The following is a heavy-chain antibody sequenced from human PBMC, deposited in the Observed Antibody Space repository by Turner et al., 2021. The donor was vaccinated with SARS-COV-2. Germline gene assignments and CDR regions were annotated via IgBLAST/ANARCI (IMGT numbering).Heavy chain of an antibody. V-gene: IGHV1-18*01. Sequence: QVQLVQSGAEVRKPGASVKVSCKASGYTFTIYGLSWVRPAPGQGLEWLGWISAYNGYTNFAQKFQGRVTMTTDTSTRTASLELRSLTSDDTAVYYCARGPSYGDYEYWGQGTLITVSS. CDR3: ARGPSYGDYEY. D-gene: IGHD4-17*01. J-gene: IGHJ4*02. CDR2: ISAYNGYT. CDR1: GYTFTIYG.